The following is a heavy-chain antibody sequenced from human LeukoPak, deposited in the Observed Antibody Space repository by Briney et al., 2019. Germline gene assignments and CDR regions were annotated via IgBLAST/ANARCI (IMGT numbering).Heavy chain of an antibody. CDR3: ASLWFGEFTFDY. J-gene: IGHJ4*02. D-gene: IGHD3-10*01. CDR1: GSSISSYY. V-gene: IGHV4-59*08. CDR2: IYYSGST. Sequence: SETLSLTCTVSGSSISSYYWSWIRQPPGKGLEWIGYIYYSGSTNYNPSLKSRVTISVDTSKNQFSLKLSSVTAADTAVYYCASLWFGEFTFDYWGQGTLVTVSS.